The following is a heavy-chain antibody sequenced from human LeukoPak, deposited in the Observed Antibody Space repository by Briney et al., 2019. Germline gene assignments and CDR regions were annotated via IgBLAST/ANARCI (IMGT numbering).Heavy chain of an antibody. CDR1: GFTFSDYY. D-gene: IGHD3-3*01. J-gene: IGHJ5*02. CDR2: ISSSGSTI. Sequence: PGGSLRLSCAASGFTFSDYYMSWIRQAPGKGLEWVSYISSSGSTIYYADSVKGRFTVSRDNAKNSLYLQMNSLRAEDTAVYYCARCSGRDFWRGFDPWGQGTLVTVSS. V-gene: IGHV3-11*04. CDR3: ARCSGRDFWRGFDP.